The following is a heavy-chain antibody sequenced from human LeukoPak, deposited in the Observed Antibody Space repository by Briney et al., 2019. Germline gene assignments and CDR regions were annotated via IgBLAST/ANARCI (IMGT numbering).Heavy chain of an antibody. CDR1: GGSIRSHN. V-gene: IGHV4-59*11. J-gene: IGHJ4*02. D-gene: IGHD6-13*01. CDR3: ASSGGAAAFDY. Sequence: SETLSLTCTVSGGSIRSHNWNWIRQTPGKGLEWIGYVSYSGSTNNNPSLKSRVTISVDTSKSQFSLKLTPVTAADTAVYYCASSGGAAAFDYWGQGTLVAVSS. CDR2: VSYSGST.